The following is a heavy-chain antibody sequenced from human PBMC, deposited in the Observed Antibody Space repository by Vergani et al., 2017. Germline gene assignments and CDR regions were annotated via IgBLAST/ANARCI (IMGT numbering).Heavy chain of an antibody. CDR1: EYSFGKYW. J-gene: IGHJ4*02. Sequence: EVELVQSGPEMRKPGESLKISCKGSEYSFGKYWICWVRQMPGKGLEWMEIIYPADSDTRYSPSFQGQVTISADKSISTAFLQWDSLKASDTALYYCARHTTYTDSWGQGTLVSVSS. V-gene: IGHV5-51*01. CDR3: ARHTTYTDS. D-gene: IGHD1-1*01. CDR2: IYPADSDT.